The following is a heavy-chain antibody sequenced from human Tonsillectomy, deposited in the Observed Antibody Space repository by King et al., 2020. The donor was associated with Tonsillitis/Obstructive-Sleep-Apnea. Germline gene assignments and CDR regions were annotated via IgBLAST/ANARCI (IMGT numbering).Heavy chain of an antibody. J-gene: IGHJ4*02. D-gene: IGHD1-14*01. Sequence: QLVQSGAEVKKPGESLRISCKGSGYTFTAFWIGWVRQMPGKGLEWMGLIYPLDSDTTYSPSFQGQGTISADESINTAYLQWSSLQASDTAMYYCVRLPEGGRRNALHYWGQGTLVTVSS. CDR3: VRLPEGGRRNALHY. CDR2: IYPLDSDT. CDR1: GYTFTAFW. V-gene: IGHV5-51*01.